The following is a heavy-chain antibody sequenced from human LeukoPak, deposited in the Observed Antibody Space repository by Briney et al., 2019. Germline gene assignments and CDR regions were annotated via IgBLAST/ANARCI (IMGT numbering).Heavy chain of an antibody. CDR1: GYTFTGYY. J-gene: IGHJ3*02. D-gene: IGHD2-2*01. V-gene: IGHV1-2*06. CDR3: ARETSGRESDPDIVVVPAAMDYAFDI. CDR2: INPNSGGT. Sequence: ASVKVSCKASGYTFTGYYMHWVRQAPGQGLEWMGRINPNSGGTNYAQKFQGRVTITADESTSTAYMELSSLRSEDTAVYYCARETSGRESDPDIVVVPAAMDYAFDIWGQGTMVTVSS.